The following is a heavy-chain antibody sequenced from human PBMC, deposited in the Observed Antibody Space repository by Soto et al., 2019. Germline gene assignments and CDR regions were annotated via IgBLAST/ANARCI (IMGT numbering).Heavy chain of an antibody. D-gene: IGHD3-16*01. CDR1: GYTFTSYD. CDR3: ARGLVGSGCYVWRAYYYYYMDV. CDR2: MNPNSGNT. J-gene: IGHJ6*03. Sequence: SCKASGYTFTSYDINWVRQATGQGLEWMGWMNPNSGNTGYAQKFQGRVTMTRNTSISTAYMELSSLRSEDTAVYYCARGLVGSGCYVWRAYYYYYMDVWGKGTTVTVSS. V-gene: IGHV1-8*01.